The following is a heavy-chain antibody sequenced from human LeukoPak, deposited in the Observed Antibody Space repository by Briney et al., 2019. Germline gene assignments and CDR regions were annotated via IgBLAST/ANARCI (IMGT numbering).Heavy chain of an antibody. J-gene: IGHJ4*02. CDR2: IKEDGGVK. V-gene: IGHV3-7*01. Sequence: GGSLRLSCVASGFTFSDAWMAWVRRAPGKGLEWVANIKEDGGVKNYVDSVRGRFTISRDNAKKSLFLQMNSLRAEDSAVYYCARDRAYSSFDYWGQGTLDTVSS. CDR3: ARDRAYSSFDY. D-gene: IGHD6-13*01. CDR1: GFTFSDAW.